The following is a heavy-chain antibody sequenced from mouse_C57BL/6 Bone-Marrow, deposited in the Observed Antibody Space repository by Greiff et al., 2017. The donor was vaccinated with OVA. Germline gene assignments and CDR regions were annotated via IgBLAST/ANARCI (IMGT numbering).Heavy chain of an antibody. V-gene: IGHV1-82*01. CDR3: SRSGGLLLAAYFDY. CDR2: IYPGDGDT. CDR1: GYAFSSSW. J-gene: IGHJ2*01. D-gene: IGHD2-13*01. Sequence: VQLQQSGPELVKPGASVKISCKASGYAFSSSWMNWVKQRPGKGLEWIGRIYPGDGDTNYNGKFKGKATLTADKSSSTAYMQLSSLTSEDSSVYFCSRSGGLLLAAYFDYWGQGTTLTVSS.